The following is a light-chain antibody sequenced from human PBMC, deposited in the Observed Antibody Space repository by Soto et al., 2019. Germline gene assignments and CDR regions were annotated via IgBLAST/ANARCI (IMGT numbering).Light chain of an antibody. CDR2: KAS. Sequence: DTQMTQSHSTLSASVGDRVTITCRASQSINARLAWYQQKPGKAPQLLIFKASSLESEVPPRFSGSGSGTEFTLTIGSLQPDDFAIYYCQQYNTCPSFGQGTKVEIK. J-gene: IGKJ1*01. CDR3: QQYNTCPS. CDR1: QSINAR. V-gene: IGKV1-5*03.